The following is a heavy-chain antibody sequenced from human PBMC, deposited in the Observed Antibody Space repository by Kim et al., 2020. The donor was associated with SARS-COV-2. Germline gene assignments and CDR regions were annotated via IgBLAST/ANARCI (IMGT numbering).Heavy chain of an antibody. CDR3: ARAQWQRLAPYYFYYGLAV. CDR2: INDSGST. Sequence: SETLSLTCAVYGGSFGVHYWSWVRQPPGKGLEWIGEINDSGSTYYNPSLKSRVTISVDTSKNQFSLKLRSVTAADTAIYYCARAQWQRLAPYYFYYGLAV. V-gene: IGHV4-34*01. J-gene: IGHJ6*01. CDR1: GGSFGVHY. D-gene: IGHD5-12*01.